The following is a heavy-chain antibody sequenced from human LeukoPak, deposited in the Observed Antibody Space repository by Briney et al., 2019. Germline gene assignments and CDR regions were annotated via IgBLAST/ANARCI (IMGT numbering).Heavy chain of an antibody. V-gene: IGHV3-30*02. J-gene: IGHJ5*02. CDR2: IHYDGTNE. CDR3: VNSGFDP. Sequence: GGSLRLSCEASGFTFSSYAMHWVRQAPGKGLEWVAFIHYDGTNEYYADSVKGRFTISRDNFKNTLSLQMNGLRVEDTALYYCVNSGFDPWGQGTLVTVSS. CDR1: GFTFSSYA. D-gene: IGHD3-10*01.